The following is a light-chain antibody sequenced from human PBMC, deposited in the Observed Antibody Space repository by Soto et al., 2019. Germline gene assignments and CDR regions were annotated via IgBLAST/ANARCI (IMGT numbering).Light chain of an antibody. CDR3: QQYGSSPPYT. CDR2: DAS. J-gene: IGKJ2*01. Sequence: EIVLTQSPGTLSLSPGERATPSCRASQSVSSSYLAWYQQKPGQAPRLLIYDASSRATGIPDRFSGSGSGTDFTLTISRLEPEDFAVYYCQQYGSSPPYTFGQGTKLEIK. CDR1: QSVSSSY. V-gene: IGKV3-20*01.